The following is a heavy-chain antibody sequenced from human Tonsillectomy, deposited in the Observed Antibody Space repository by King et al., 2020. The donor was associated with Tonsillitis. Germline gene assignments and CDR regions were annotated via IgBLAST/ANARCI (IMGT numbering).Heavy chain of an antibody. CDR3: ARVITGTTRAFDI. CDR1: GGSISGYY. J-gene: IGHJ3*02. CDR2: VYYSGST. D-gene: IGHD1-7*01. Sequence: QLQESGPGLVKPSETLSLTCTVSGGSISGYYWSWIRQPQGMGLEWIGYVYYSGSTNYNPSLNSRVTISVDTSKNQFSLKLSSVTAADTAVYYCARVITGTTRAFDIWGQGTMVTVSS. V-gene: IGHV4-59*01.